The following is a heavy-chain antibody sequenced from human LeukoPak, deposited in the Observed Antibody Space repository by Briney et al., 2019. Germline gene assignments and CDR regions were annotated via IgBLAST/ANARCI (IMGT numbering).Heavy chain of an antibody. Sequence: PGGSLRLSCAASGFTFTSYGMSWVRQAPGKGLEWVSAISGSGGSTYYADSVKGRFTISRDNSKNTLYLQMNSLRAEDTAVYYCAKGSATVTIADPNDAFDIWGQGTMVTVSS. V-gene: IGHV3-23*01. D-gene: IGHD4-17*01. CDR3: AKGSATVTIADPNDAFDI. CDR1: GFTFTSYG. CDR2: ISGSGGST. J-gene: IGHJ3*02.